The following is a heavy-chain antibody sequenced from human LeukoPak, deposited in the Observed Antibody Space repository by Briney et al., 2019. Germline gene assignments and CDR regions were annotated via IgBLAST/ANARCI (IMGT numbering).Heavy chain of an antibody. J-gene: IGHJ4*02. D-gene: IGHD3-16*01. V-gene: IGHV3-23*01. CDR2: ISGGGGST. CDR3: VKDGGPLRTGFHFFDY. Sequence: GGSLRLSCAASGFTFNNYAMTWVRQAPGKGLEWVSGISGGGGSTYYADSVKGRFTISRDNSKNTLYLQMDSLRVEDTARYYCVKDGGPLRTGFHFFDYWGQGSLVTVSS. CDR1: GFTFNNYA.